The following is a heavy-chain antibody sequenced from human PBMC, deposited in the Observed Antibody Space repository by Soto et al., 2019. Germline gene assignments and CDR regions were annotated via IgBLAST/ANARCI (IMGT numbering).Heavy chain of an antibody. V-gene: IGHV3-33*01. J-gene: IGHJ4*02. D-gene: IGHD1-26*01. Sequence: QVQLVESGGGVVQPGRSLRLSCAASGFTFSTYGMHWVRQAPGKGLEWVAVIWYDGSNKYYADPVTGRFTISRDNSKSTLYLQMNSLRAEDTAVYYCARDRLLGNSFDYWGQGSLVTLSS. CDR3: ARDRLLGNSFDY. CDR2: IWYDGSNK. CDR1: GFTFSTYG.